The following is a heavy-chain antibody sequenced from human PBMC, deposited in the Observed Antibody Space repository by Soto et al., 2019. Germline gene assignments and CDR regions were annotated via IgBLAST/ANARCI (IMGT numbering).Heavy chain of an antibody. V-gene: IGHV4-4*07. CDR3: ARTYSSGWSGYYFDY. J-gene: IGHJ4*02. Sequence: TLSLTCTVSGGSISSYYWSWIRQPAGKGLEWIGRIYTSGSTNYNPSLKSRVTMSVDTSKNQFSLKLSSVTAADTAVYYCARTYSSGWSGYYFDYWGQGTLVTVSS. D-gene: IGHD6-19*01. CDR1: GGSISSYY. CDR2: IYTSGST.